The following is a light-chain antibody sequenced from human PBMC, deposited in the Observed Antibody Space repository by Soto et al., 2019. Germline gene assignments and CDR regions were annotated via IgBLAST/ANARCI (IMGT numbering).Light chain of an antibody. J-gene: IGLJ3*02. CDR1: SSNIGNNY. V-gene: IGLV1-51*01. CDR2: DNN. Sequence: SVLTQPPSLSAAPGQTVTISCSGGSSNIGNNYVYWYQQVAGTTPKLLIFDNNKRPSGIPDRFSGSKSGTSATRGIAGLQTGDASDYYCATWDSSLSAWLFGGGTQLTVL. CDR3: ATWDSSLSAWL.